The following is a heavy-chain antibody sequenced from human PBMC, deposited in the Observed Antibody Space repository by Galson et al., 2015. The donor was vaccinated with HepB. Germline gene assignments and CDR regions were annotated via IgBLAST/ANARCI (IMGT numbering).Heavy chain of an antibody. Sequence: SLRLSCAVSGFPFSNYAMGWIRQAPGKGLEWVSGVSASGERTYYADSVKGRFTISRDNSKNTMNLQMTSLGVEDTAVFYCVKGGGKYGYVGFDYWGQGTLVTVSS. CDR3: VKGGGKYGYVGFDY. J-gene: IGHJ4*02. V-gene: IGHV3-23*01. CDR2: VSASGERT. CDR1: GFPFSNYA. D-gene: IGHD5-18*01.